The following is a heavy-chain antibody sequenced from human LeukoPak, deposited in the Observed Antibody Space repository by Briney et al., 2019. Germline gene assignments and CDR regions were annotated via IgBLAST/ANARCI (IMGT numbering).Heavy chain of an antibody. CDR3: ARSRYCSSTSCYRGMDV. V-gene: IGHV4-59*01. CDR2: IYYSGST. J-gene: IGHJ6*03. CDR1: GGSISSYY. D-gene: IGHD2-2*02. Sequence: SETLSLTCTVSGGSISSYYWSWIRQTPGKGLEWIGYIYYSGSTNYNPSLKSRVTISVDTSKNQFSLKLTSVTAADTAVYYCARSRYCSSTSCYRGMDVWGKGTTVTVSS.